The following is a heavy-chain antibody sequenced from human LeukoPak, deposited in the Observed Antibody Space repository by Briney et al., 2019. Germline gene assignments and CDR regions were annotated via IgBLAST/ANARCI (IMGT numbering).Heavy chain of an antibody. J-gene: IGHJ4*02. CDR2: IGSSSSPI. Sequence: GGSLRLSCAASGYTFTAYSMNWVRQAPEKGLEWVSYIGSSSSPIYYADSVKGRFTISRDNAKNSLYLQMDSLRAEDTAVYYCARDQAYSFDYWGQGTLVTVSS. CDR1: GYTFTAYS. CDR3: ARDQAYSFDY. V-gene: IGHV3-48*01. D-gene: IGHD4-11*01.